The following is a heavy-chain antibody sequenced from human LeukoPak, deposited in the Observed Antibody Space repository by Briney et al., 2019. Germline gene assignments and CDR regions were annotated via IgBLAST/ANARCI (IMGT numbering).Heavy chain of an antibody. V-gene: IGHV3-11*01. CDR1: GFTFSDYY. CDR3: AKTTYASNSSGWYNHFDY. D-gene: IGHD6-19*01. J-gene: IGHJ4*02. Sequence: GGSLRLSCAASGFTFSDYYMSWIRQAPGKGLEWVSYISSSGSTIYYADSVKGRFTISRDNAKNSLYLQMNSLRAEDTAVYYCAKTTYASNSSGWYNHFDYWGQGTLVTASS. CDR2: ISSSGSTI.